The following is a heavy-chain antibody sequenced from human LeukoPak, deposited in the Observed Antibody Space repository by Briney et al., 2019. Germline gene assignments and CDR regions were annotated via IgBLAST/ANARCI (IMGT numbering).Heavy chain of an antibody. D-gene: IGHD2-2*01. V-gene: IGHV3-66*01. Sequence: GGSLRLSCAASGFTVSRNSMSWIRQAPGKGLEWVSLIDGGGSTFNADSVKGRLTISKDNSKNTLHLQMNSLGAEDTAVYHCARVSRYCTTTNCYGYFFDYWGQGTLVTVSS. J-gene: IGHJ4*02. CDR2: IDGGGST. CDR3: ARVSRYCTTTNCYGYFFDY. CDR1: GFTVSRNS.